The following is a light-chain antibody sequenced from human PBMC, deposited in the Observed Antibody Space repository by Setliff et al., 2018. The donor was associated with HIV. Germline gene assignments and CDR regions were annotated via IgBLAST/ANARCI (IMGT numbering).Light chain of an antibody. CDR3: QSYDSRLNGYV. V-gene: IGLV1-40*03. CDR2: DTN. J-gene: IGLJ1*01. CDR1: SSNVGTGFG. Sequence: RVTIYCSGSSSNVGTGFGVQWYQQFPGAAPKLLIHDTNSRPSEVPVRFSDSKSGASASLAINGLEAEDEADYYCQSYDSRLNGYVFGTGTKVTV.